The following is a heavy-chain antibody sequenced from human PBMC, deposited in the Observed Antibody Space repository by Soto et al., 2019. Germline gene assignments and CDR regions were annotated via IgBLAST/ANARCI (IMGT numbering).Heavy chain of an antibody. J-gene: IGHJ5*02. Sequence: QVQLVQSGAEVKKPGASVKVSCKASGYTFTSYYIHWVRQAPGQGLEWMGVINPSGGSTSYAKNFQGRVTMTRDTSTSTVYMELSSLRSEDTAVYYCVRESTPTRWFDPWGQGTLVTVSS. D-gene: IGHD4-17*01. CDR1: GYTFTSYY. CDR2: INPSGGST. V-gene: IGHV1-46*03. CDR3: VRESTPTRWFDP.